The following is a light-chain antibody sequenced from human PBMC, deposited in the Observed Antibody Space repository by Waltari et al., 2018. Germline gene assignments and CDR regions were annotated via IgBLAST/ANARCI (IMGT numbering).Light chain of an antibody. CDR1: QSVTGY. Sequence: DIQMTQSPSSLSASLGDRVTLSCRASQSVTGYLNWYKQKPGKAPKLLIYEASRLHSGVPSRFSGSQSGTDFTLTIRFRQPEDFATYCCQQSDTNPIAFGQGTRLEIK. CDR2: EAS. V-gene: IGKV1-39*01. J-gene: IGKJ5*01. CDR3: QQSDTNPIA.